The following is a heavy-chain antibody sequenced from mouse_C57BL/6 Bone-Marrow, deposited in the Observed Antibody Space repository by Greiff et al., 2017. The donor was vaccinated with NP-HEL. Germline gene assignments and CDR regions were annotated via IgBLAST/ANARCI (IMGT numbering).Heavy chain of an antibody. J-gene: IGHJ2*01. Sequence: QVQLQQSGAELARPGASVKLSCKASGYTFTSYGISWVKQRTGQGLEWIGEIYPRSGNTYYNEKFKGKATLTADKSSSTAYMELRSLTSEDSEVYFCARREIYYPYYFDYWGQGTTLTVSS. CDR3: ARREIYYPYYFDY. V-gene: IGHV1-81*01. D-gene: IGHD1-1*01. CDR2: IYPRSGNT. CDR1: GYTFTSYG.